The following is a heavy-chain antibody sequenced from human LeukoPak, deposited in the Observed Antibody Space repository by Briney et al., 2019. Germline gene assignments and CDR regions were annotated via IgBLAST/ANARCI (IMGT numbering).Heavy chain of an antibody. V-gene: IGHV4-59*01. D-gene: IGHD3-22*01. J-gene: IGHJ5*02. CDR2: IYYSGST. Sequence: SETLSLTCTVSGGSISSYYWSWIRQPPGKGLEWIGYIYYSGSTDYNPSLKSRVIISLDTSKNQFSLKLSSVTAADTAVYYCASRYYYESSGYFSWGQGTLVTVSS. CDR3: ASRYYYESSGYFS. CDR1: GGSISSYY.